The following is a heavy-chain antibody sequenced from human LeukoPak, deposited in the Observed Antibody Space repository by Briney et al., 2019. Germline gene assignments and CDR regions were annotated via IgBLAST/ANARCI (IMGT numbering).Heavy chain of an antibody. CDR3: ARDQYRWELLYFDY. CDR2: ISSSSSYI. Sequence: GGSLRLSCAASGFTFSSYSMNWVRQAPGKGLEWVSSISSSSSYIYYADSVKGRFTISRDNAKNSLYLQMNSLRAEDTALYYCARDQYRWELLYFDYWGQGTLVTASS. CDR1: GFTFSSYS. V-gene: IGHV3-21*04. J-gene: IGHJ4*02. D-gene: IGHD1-26*01.